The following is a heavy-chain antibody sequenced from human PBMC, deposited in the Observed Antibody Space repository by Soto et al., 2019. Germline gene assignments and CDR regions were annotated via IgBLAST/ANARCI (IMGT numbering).Heavy chain of an antibody. CDR3: ARRYGYSFDY. CDR2: IYYSGTT. CDR1: GGSISSYY. D-gene: IGHD5-18*01. V-gene: IGHV4-59*08. J-gene: IGHJ4*02. Sequence: QVQLQESGPGLVKPSETLSLTCTVSGGSISSYYWSWIRQPPGKGLEWIGYIYYSGTTNYNPSLKSRVTISVDTSKNQLSLKLSSVTAAGTAVYYCARRYGYSFDYWGQGTLVTVSS.